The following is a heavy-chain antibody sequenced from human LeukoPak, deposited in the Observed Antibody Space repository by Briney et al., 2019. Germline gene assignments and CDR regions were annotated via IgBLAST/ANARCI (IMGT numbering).Heavy chain of an antibody. Sequence: GGSLRLSCAASGFTFSSYAMSWVRQAPGKGLEWVSAISGSGGGTYYADSMKGRFTISRDNSKNMVYLQMSSLRGEDTAVYYCAKDPRDGYSEPHFAYWGQGTLVTVSS. J-gene: IGHJ4*02. D-gene: IGHD5-24*01. CDR3: AKDPRDGYSEPHFAY. V-gene: IGHV3-23*01. CDR1: GFTFSSYA. CDR2: ISGSGGGT.